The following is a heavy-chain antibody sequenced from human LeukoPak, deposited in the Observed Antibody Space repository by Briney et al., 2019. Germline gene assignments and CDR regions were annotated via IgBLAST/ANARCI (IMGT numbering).Heavy chain of an antibody. CDR3: ARVSFLYYGSGRTFDY. V-gene: IGHV3-11*04. CDR1: GFTFSDYY. D-gene: IGHD3-10*01. Sequence: GGSLRLSCAASGFTFSDYYMSWIRQAPGKGLEWVSYISSSGSTIYYADSVKGRFTISRDNAKNSLYLQMNSLRAEDTAVYYCARVSFLYYGSGRTFDYWGQGTLVTVSS. CDR2: ISSSGSTI. J-gene: IGHJ4*02.